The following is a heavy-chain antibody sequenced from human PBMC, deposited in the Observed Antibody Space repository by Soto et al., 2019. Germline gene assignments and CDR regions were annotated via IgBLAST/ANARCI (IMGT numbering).Heavy chain of an antibody. Sequence: GASVKVSCKASGGTFSSYGISWVRQAPGQGLEWMGWISAYNGNTNYAQKLQGRVTMTTDTSTSTAYMELRSLRSDDTAVYYCARDSSGWGGDNWFDPWGQGTLVTVSS. CDR2: ISAYNGNT. V-gene: IGHV1-18*01. D-gene: IGHD6-19*01. J-gene: IGHJ5*02. CDR3: ARDSSGWGGDNWFDP. CDR1: GGTFSSYG.